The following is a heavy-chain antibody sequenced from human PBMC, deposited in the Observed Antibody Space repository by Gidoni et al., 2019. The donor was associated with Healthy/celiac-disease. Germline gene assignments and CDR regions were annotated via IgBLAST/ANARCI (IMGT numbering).Heavy chain of an antibody. J-gene: IGHJ4*02. Sequence: EVQLVESGGGLVKQGGALRLSCAAYGFTCSNAWMSWVRQAPGKWLEWVGRMKSNTDGGTTYYAAPVKGRFTISRDDSKNTLYLHMNSLKTEDTAVYYGSYSSGYYYGIDYWGQGTLVNVSS. V-gene: IGHV3-15*01. CDR1: GFTCSNAW. D-gene: IGHD3-22*01. CDR3: SYSSGYYYGIDY. CDR2: MKSNTDGGTT.